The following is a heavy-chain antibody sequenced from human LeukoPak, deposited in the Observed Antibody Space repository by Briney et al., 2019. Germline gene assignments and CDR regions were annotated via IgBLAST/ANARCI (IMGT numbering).Heavy chain of an antibody. CDR1: GYSISSGYY. V-gene: IGHV4-38-2*01. CDR2: IYHSGST. J-gene: IGHJ3*02. Sequence: SXTLSLTCAVSGYSISSGYYWGWIRPPPGKGLEWIGSIYHSGSTYYNPSLKSRVTISVDTSKNQFSLKLSSVTAADTAVYYCARQDPGDAFDIWGQGTMVTVSS. CDR3: ARQDPGDAFDI.